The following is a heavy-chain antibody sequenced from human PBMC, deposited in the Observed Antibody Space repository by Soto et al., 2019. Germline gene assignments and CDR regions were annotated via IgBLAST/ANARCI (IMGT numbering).Heavy chain of an antibody. Sequence: GGSLRLSCAASGFTFSNAWMSWVRQAPGKGLEWVGRIKSKTDGGTTDYAAPVKGRFTISRDDSKNTLYLQMNSLKTEDTAVYYCTTPDTQWLVRGYYYYGMDVWGQGTTVTVSS. CDR3: TTPDTQWLVRGYYYYGMDV. CDR1: GFTFSNAW. V-gene: IGHV3-15*01. CDR2: IKSKTDGGTT. D-gene: IGHD6-19*01. J-gene: IGHJ6*02.